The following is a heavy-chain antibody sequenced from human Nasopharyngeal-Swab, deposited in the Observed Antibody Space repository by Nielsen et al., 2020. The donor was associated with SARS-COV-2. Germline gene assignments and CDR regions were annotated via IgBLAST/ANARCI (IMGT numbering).Heavy chain of an antibody. Sequence: GESLKISCAASGFTFSNAWMSWVRQAPGKGLGWVGRIKSKADGGTTDYAAPVKGRFTISRDDSKNTLYLQMNSLKTEDTAVYYCTTGTGSSGGYYGMDVWGQGTTVTVSS. J-gene: IGHJ6*02. CDR2: IKSKADGGTT. V-gene: IGHV3-15*01. D-gene: IGHD6-6*01. CDR1: GFTFSNAW. CDR3: TTGTGSSGGYYGMDV.